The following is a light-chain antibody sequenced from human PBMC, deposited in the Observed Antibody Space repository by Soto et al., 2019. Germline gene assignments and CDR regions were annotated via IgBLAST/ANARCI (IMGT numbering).Light chain of an antibody. CDR3: LLSFSGPRV. CDR2: ETS. CDR1: SGDALPKQY. V-gene: IGLV7-46*01. Sequence: ELTQPPSVSVSPGQTARITCSGDALPKQYAYWYQQKPGQAPRTLIYETSNKHSWTPARFSGSLLGGKAALTLSGAQPEDEAEYYCLLSFSGPRVFGGGTKVTVL. J-gene: IGLJ3*02.